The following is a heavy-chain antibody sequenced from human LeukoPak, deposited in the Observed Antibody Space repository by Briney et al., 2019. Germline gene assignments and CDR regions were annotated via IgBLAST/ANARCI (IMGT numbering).Heavy chain of an antibody. CDR3: ASAEGAAGDFDY. D-gene: IGHD6-13*01. J-gene: IGHJ4*02. V-gene: IGHV3-48*04. Sequence: GGSLRLSCAASGFTFSIYNMNWVRQAPGKGLEWVSYISSSGSTIYYADSVKGRFTISRDNAKNSLYLQMNSLRAEDTAVYYCASAEGAAGDFDYWGQGTLVTVSS. CDR2: ISSSGSTI. CDR1: GFTFSIYN.